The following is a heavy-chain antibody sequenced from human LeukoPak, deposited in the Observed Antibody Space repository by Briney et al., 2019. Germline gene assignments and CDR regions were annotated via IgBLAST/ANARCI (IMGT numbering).Heavy chain of an antibody. CDR1: GFTFSSYA. D-gene: IGHD6-13*01. Sequence: QPGRSLRLSCAASGFTFSSYAMHWVRQAPGKGLEWVAVISYDGSFEYYADSVKGRFTISRDNAKNSLYLQMNSLRAEDTAMYYCARGGIAAAGLRFDPWGQGTLVTVSS. V-gene: IGHV3-30-3*01. CDR2: ISYDGSFE. J-gene: IGHJ5*02. CDR3: ARGGIAAAGLRFDP.